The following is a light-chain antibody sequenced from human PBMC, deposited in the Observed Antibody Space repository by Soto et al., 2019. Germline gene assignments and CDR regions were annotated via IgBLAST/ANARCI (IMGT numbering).Light chain of an antibody. V-gene: IGLV2-23*02. CDR1: SSDVGSYNL. CDR3: CSYAGSSTFYV. J-gene: IGLJ1*01. Sequence: QSALPQPASVSGSPGQSITISCTGTSSDVGSYNLVSWYQQHPGKAHKLMIYEVSKRPSGVSNRFSGSKSGNTASLTISGLQAEDEADYYCCSYAGSSTFYVFGTGTKGT. CDR2: EVS.